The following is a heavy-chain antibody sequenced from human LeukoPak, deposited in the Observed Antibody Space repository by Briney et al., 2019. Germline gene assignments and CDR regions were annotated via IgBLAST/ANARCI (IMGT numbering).Heavy chain of an antibody. CDR2: IYYSGST. Sequence: SETLSLTCTVSGGSISSSSYYWGWLRQPPGKGLEWIGSIYYSGSTYYNPSLKSRVTISVDTSKNQFSLKLSSVTAADTAVYYCARRYSGSYSTVWFDPWGQGTLVTVSS. CDR3: ARRYSGSYSTVWFDP. V-gene: IGHV4-39*01. CDR1: GGSISSSSYY. D-gene: IGHD1-26*01. J-gene: IGHJ5*02.